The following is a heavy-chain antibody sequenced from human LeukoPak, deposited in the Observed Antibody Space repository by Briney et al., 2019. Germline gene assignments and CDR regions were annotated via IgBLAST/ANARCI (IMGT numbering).Heavy chain of an antibody. J-gene: IGHJ3*02. Sequence: SETLSLTCTVSGGSISSYYWSCIRQPPGKGLECIGSIYYSGSTNYNPSLKSRVTISIDTSKNQFSLKLSSVTAADTAVYYCARGGYYGSGSDDAFHIWGQGTMVTVSS. V-gene: IGHV4-59*01. D-gene: IGHD3-10*01. CDR3: ARGGYYGSGSDDAFHI. CDR1: GGSISSYY. CDR2: IYYSGST.